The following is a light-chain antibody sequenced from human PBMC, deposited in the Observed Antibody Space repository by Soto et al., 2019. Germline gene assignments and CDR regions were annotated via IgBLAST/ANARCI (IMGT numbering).Light chain of an antibody. J-gene: IGLJ1*01. V-gene: IGLV1-47*02. CDR1: SSNIGTNS. CDR3: AAWDGRLDGRFV. Sequence: QSVLTQPPSASWTPGQRVTISCGGSSSNIGTNSVHWYKQLPGTAPKLLIYLNDQRPSGVPDRFSGSKSGTSASLAISGLRSEDEADYFCAAWDGRLDGRFVFGAGTKVTVL. CDR2: LND.